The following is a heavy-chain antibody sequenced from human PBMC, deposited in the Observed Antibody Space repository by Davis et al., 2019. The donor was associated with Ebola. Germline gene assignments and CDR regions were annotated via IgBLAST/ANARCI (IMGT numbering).Heavy chain of an antibody. V-gene: IGHV1-69*04. D-gene: IGHD6-13*01. CDR3: ARGSAAAGNYYYYGMDV. CDR1: GGTFSSYA. Sequence: SVKVSCKASGGTFSSYAISWVRQAPGQGLEWMGRIIPILGIANYAQKFQGRVTMTRDTSTSTVYMELSSLRSEDTAVYYCARGSAAAGNYYYYGMDVWGQGTTVTVSS. J-gene: IGHJ6*02. CDR2: IIPILGIA.